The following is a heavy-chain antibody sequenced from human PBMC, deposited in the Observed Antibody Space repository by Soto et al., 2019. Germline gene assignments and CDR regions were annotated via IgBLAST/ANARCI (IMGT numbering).Heavy chain of an antibody. CDR1: GFSFSDYY. Sequence: HVQLVESGGGLVEPGGSLRLSCAASGFSFSDYYVNWIRQAPGKGLEWISYTGRSLYPIYYADSVKGRFSISRDSAKNSVFLQMTSLRGEDTAVYYCARDNRSFWNGYYRRYDYDGMDGWGRGTTVIVSS. CDR2: TGRSLYPI. CDR3: ARDNRSFWNGYYRRYDYDGMDG. D-gene: IGHD3-3*01. V-gene: IGHV3-11*01. J-gene: IGHJ6*02.